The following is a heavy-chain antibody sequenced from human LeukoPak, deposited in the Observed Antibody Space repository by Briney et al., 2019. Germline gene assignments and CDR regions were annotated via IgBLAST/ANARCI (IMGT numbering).Heavy chain of an antibody. V-gene: IGHV4-61*02. J-gene: IGHJ5*02. Sequence: SETLSLTCTVSGGSISSGDYYWTWIRQPAGKGPEWIGRIHTTGSTNYSPSLQSRVTISIDTSKNQFSLRLSSVTAADTAVYFRARVWNRGWLDPWGQGTLVTVSS. CDR2: IHTTGST. D-gene: IGHD7-27*01. CDR3: ARVWNRGWLDP. CDR1: GGSISSGDYY.